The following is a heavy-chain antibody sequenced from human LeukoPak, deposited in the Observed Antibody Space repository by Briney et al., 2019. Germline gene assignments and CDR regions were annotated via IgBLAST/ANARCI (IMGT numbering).Heavy chain of an antibody. V-gene: IGHV6-1*01. Sequence: SQTLSLTCAISGDSVSNNTATWNWIRQSPSRGLEWLGRTYYRSQWYNDYAVAVKNRITISPDTSKNQFSLQLNSVTPDDTAMYYCVREDIWENWGQGTLVTVSS. CDR1: GDSVSNNTAT. CDR2: TYYRSQWYN. J-gene: IGHJ4*02. D-gene: IGHD3-16*01. CDR3: VREDIWEN.